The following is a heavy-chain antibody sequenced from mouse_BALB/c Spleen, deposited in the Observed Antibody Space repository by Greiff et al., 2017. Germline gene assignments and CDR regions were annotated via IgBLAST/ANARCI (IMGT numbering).Heavy chain of an antibody. Sequence: VQLQQSGAELAKPGASVKMSCKASGYTFTSYWMHWVKQRPGQGLEWIGYINPSTGYTEYNQKFKDKATLTADKSSSTAYMQLSSLTSEDSAVYYCARYRYSFDYWGQGTTRTVSS. CDR1: GYTFTSYW. J-gene: IGHJ2*01. CDR3: ARYRYSFDY. V-gene: IGHV1-7*01. CDR2: INPSTGYT.